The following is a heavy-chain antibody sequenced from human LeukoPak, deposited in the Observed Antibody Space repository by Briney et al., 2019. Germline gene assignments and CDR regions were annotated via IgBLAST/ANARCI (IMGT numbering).Heavy chain of an antibody. CDR3: ARGDYGGDYFDY. CDR2: ISSASTHI. J-gene: IGHJ4*03. V-gene: IGHV3-21*01. Sequence: GGSLRLSCAGSGFTFSTYTMTWVRQAPGKGLEWVSSISSASTHIYNADSVKGRFTISRDNAKNSLYLQMSSLRAEDTAVYYCARGDYGGDYFDYWGQGTTVTVSS. D-gene: IGHD4-23*01. CDR1: GFTFSTYT.